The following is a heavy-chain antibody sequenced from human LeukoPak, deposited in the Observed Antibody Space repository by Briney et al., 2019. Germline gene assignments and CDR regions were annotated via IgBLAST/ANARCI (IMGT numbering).Heavy chain of an antibody. J-gene: IGHJ6*03. V-gene: IGHV4-59*12. CDR3: ARDPVYDILTGYHRYYYYMDV. Sequence: ASETLSLTCTVSGGSISSYYWSWIRQPPGKGLEWIGYIYYSGSTNYNPSLKSRVTISVDTSKNQFSLKLSSVTAADTAVYYCARDPVYDILTGYHRYYYYMDVWGKGTTVTVSS. CDR2: IYYSGST. D-gene: IGHD3-9*01. CDR1: GGSISSYY.